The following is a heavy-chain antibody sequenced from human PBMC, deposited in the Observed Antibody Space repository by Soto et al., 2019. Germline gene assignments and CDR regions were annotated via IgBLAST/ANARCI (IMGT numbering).Heavy chain of an antibody. J-gene: IGHJ4*02. V-gene: IGHV3-74*01. CDR1: GFTFSSYW. D-gene: IGHD3-9*01. CDR3: ARDRVLRYFDWLNFDY. Sequence: GGSLRLSCAASGFTFSSYWMHWVRQAPGKGLVWVSRINSDGSSTSYADSVKGRFTISRDNAKNTLYLQMNSLRAEDTAVYYCARDRVLRYFDWLNFDYWGQGTLVTVSS. CDR2: INSDGSST.